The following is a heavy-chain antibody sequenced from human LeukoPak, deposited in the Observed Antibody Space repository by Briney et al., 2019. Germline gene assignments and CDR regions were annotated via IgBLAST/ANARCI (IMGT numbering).Heavy chain of an antibody. D-gene: IGHD6-19*01. Sequence: SETLSLTCAVSGGSISSSNWWSWVRQPPGKGLEWIGEIYHSGSTNYNPSLKSRVTISVDKSKNQFSLKLSSVTAADTAVYFCAGALKWLSFDRWGQGTQVSVSS. V-gene: IGHV4-4*02. CDR2: IYHSGST. CDR1: GGSISSSNW. CDR3: AGALKWLSFDR. J-gene: IGHJ5*02.